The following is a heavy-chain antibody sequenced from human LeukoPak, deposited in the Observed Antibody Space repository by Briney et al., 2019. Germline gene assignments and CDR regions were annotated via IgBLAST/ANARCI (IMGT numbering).Heavy chain of an antibody. V-gene: IGHV3-30*18. CDR1: RFTFSSYG. Sequence: GSLRLSCAASRFTFSSYGMHWVRQAPGKGLEWVAVISYDGSNKYYADSVKGRFTISRDNSKNTLYLQMNSLRAEDTAVYYCANSRGHGSGNLWGQGTLVTVSS. CDR2: ISYDGSNK. CDR3: ANSRGHGSGNL. D-gene: IGHD3-10*01. J-gene: IGHJ5*02.